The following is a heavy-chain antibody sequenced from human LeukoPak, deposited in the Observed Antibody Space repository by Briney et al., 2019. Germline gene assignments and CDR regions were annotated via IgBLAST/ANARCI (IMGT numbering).Heavy chain of an antibody. CDR1: GFTFSDYY. V-gene: IGHV3-11*05. Sequence: PGGSLRLSCAASGFTFSDYYMSWIRQAPGKGLGWVSYISSSSSYTNYADSVKGRFTISRDNAKNSLYLQMNSLRAEDTAVYYCARVEWYCSGGSCYGNWFDPWGQGTLVTVSS. CDR2: ISSSSSYT. CDR3: ARVEWYCSGGSCYGNWFDP. J-gene: IGHJ5*02. D-gene: IGHD2-15*01.